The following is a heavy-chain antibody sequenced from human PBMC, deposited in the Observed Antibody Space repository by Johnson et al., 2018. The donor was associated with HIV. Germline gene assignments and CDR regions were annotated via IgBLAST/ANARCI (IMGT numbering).Heavy chain of an antibody. CDR2: IYSGRST. CDR3: ATDPGGSYFGYRAYAFDI. J-gene: IGHJ3*02. V-gene: IGHV3-66*03. CDR1: GFTVSSNY. Sequence: EVQLVESGGGLIQPGGSLRLSCAASGFTVSSNYMSWVRQAPGKGLEWVSVIYSGRSTYYADSVKGRCTISRDNSKNTLYLQMSSLRAEDTAVYYCATDPGGSYFGYRAYAFDIWGQGTMVTVSS. D-gene: IGHD1-26*01.